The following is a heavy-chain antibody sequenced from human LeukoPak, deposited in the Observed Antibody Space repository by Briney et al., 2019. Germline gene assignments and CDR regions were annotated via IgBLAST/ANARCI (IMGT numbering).Heavy chain of an antibody. Sequence: ASVKVSCKASGYTFTSYYMHWVRQAPGQGLEWMGWINPNSGGTNYAQKFQGWVTMARDTSISTAYMELSRLRSDDTAVYYCARGDIVATMRFYNWFDPWGQGTLVTVSS. J-gene: IGHJ5*02. V-gene: IGHV1-2*04. CDR2: INPNSGGT. D-gene: IGHD5-12*01. CDR3: ARGDIVATMRFYNWFDP. CDR1: GYTFTSYY.